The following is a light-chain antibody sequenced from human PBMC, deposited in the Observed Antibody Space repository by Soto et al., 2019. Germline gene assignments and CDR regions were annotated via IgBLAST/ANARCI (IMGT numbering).Light chain of an antibody. Sequence: QSVLTQPPSVSAAPGQKVTISCSGSSSNIGKNYVSWYQQLPGTAPKLLIYDNNKRPSGIPDRFSGSKSGTSATLGTTGLQTGDEADYYCGTWDSSLSAYVFGTGTKVTV. J-gene: IGLJ1*01. CDR3: GTWDSSLSAYV. V-gene: IGLV1-51*01. CDR2: DNN. CDR1: SSNIGKNY.